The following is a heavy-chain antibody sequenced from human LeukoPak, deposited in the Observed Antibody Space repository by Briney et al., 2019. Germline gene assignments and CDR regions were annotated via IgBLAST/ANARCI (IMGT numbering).Heavy chain of an antibody. J-gene: IGHJ4*02. CDR3: AKDTGYYDYVWGSYRYMRIDY. D-gene: IGHD3-16*02. CDR1: GFTFSSYG. V-gene: IGHV3-30*18. Sequence: TGGSLRLSCAASGFTFSSYGMHWVRQAPGKGLEWAAVISYDGSNKYYADSVKGRFTISRDNSKNTLYLQMNSLRAEDTAVYYCAKDTGYYDYVWGSYRYMRIDYWGQGTLVTVSS. CDR2: ISYDGSNK.